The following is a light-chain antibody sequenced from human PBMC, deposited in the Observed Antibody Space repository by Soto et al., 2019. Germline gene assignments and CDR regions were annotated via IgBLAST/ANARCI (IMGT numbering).Light chain of an antibody. J-gene: IGKJ4*01. CDR1: QSVSSN. CDR3: QQYNNLPPEDLT. Sequence: EIVMTQSPATLSVSPGERATLSCRASQSVSSNLAWYQQKPGQAPRLLIYGASTRATGIPARFSGSGSGTEFTLTISRLQSEDFAVYFCQQYNNLPPEDLTFGGGTKVEIK. V-gene: IGKV3-15*01. CDR2: GAS.